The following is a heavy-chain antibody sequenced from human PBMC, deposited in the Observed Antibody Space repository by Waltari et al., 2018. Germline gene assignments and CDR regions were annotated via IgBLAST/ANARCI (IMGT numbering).Heavy chain of an antibody. D-gene: IGHD1-26*01. J-gene: IGHJ4*02. CDR2: IWYDGSNK. V-gene: IGHV3-30*18. CDR1: GFTFSSYG. CDR3: AKGWELPGEGD. Sequence: QVQLVESGGGVVQPGRSLRLSCAASGFTFSSYGMHWVRQAPGKGLEWVAVIWYDGSNKYYADSVKGRFTISRDNSKNTLYLQMNSLRAEDTAMYYCAKGWELPGEGDWGQGTLVTVSS.